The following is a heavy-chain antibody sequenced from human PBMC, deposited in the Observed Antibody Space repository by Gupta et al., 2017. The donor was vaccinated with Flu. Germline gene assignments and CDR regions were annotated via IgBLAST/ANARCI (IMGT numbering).Heavy chain of an antibody. CDR3: AKDGRWESNVDGMNV. CDR2: ISHDGSYT. D-gene: IGHD1-26*01. J-gene: IGHJ6*01. Sequence: AASGFSFRNYGMHWVRQAPGKGLEWVAVISHDGSYTDYAESVKGRFTISRDNSKNTLYLQMNSLRADETAVCDCAKDGRWESNVDGMNVWGPGSTGIVSA. V-gene: IGHV3-30*18. CDR1: GFSFRNYG.